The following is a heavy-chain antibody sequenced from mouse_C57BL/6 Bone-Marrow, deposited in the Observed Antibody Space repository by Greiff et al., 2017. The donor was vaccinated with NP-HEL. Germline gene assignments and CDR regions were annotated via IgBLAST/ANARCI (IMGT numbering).Heavy chain of an antibody. Sequence: VQLQQSGAELVRPGTSVKVSCKASGYAFTNYLIEWVKQRPGQGLEWIGVINPGSGGTNYNEKFKGKATLTADKSSSTAYMQLSSLTYEDSAVYFCAREGVGWGQGTLVTVSA. CDR1: GYAFTNYL. V-gene: IGHV1-54*01. D-gene: IGHD1-1*01. J-gene: IGHJ3*02. CDR2: INPGSGGT. CDR3: AREGVG.